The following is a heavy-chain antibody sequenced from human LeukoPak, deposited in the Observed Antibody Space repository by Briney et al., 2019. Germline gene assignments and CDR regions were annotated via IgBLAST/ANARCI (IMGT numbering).Heavy chain of an antibody. CDR2: INHSGST. V-gene: IGHV4-34*01. J-gene: IGHJ4*02. D-gene: IGHD6-13*01. Sequence: SETLSLTCAVYGGSFSGYYWSWIRQPPGKGLEWIGEINHSGSTNYNPSLKSRVTISVDTSKNQFSLKLSSVTAADTAVYYCARGGGMRQQLPFDYWGQGTLVTVSS. CDR1: GGSFSGYY. CDR3: ARGGGMRQQLPFDY.